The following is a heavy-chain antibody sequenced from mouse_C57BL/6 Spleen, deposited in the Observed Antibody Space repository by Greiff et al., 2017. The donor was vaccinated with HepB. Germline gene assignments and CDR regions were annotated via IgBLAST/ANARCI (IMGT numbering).Heavy chain of an antibody. Sequence: QVQLKQPGAELVKPGASVKMSCKASGYTFTSYWITWVKQRPGQGLEWIGDIYPGSGSTNYNEKFKSKATLTVDTSSSTAYMQLSSLTSEDSAVYYCARRCSIYYDYEGGYFDVWGTGTTVTVSS. V-gene: IGHV1-55*01. D-gene: IGHD2-4*01. J-gene: IGHJ1*03. CDR1: GYTFTSYW. CDR3: ARRCSIYYDYEGGYFDV. CDR2: IYPGSGST.